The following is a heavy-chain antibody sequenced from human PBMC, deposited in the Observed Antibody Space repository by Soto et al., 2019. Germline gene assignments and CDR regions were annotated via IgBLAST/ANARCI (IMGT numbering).Heavy chain of an antibody. CDR3: ARGGVVVVQGVVDRHNWFDP. D-gene: IGHD2-2*01. CDR1: GGTFSSYS. CDR2: VIPILGMA. Sequence: SVKVSCKASGGTFSSYSFSWVRQAPGQGLEWMGRVIPILGMANYAQKFQGRVTITADKSTSTVYMELSSLRSEDTAVYYCARGGVVVVQGVVDRHNWFDPWGQGTLVTVSS. V-gene: IGHV1-69*04. J-gene: IGHJ5*02.